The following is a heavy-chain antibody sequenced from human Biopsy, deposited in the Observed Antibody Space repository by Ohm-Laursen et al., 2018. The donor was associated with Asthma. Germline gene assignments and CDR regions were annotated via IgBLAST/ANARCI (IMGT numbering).Heavy chain of an antibody. Sequence: ASVKVSCKVSGYTFIGCPIHWMRQAPGQGLEWMGRINPNSGGTNYAQKFQGRVTMTRDTSISTAYMEVSRLRSDDTAVYYCARDVDLRSVYWGQGTLVTVSS. V-gene: IGHV1-2*06. CDR1: GYTFIGCP. D-gene: IGHD2-15*01. CDR3: ARDVDLRSVY. CDR2: INPNSGGT. J-gene: IGHJ4*02.